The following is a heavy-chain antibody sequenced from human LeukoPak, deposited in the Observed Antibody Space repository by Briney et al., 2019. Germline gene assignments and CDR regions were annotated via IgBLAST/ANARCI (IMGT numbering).Heavy chain of an antibody. J-gene: IGHJ4*02. CDR1: GFTFRSYG. CDR2: ISGSGGST. Sequence: GGTLRLSCAASGFTFRSYGMSWVRQAPGKGLEWVSAISGSGGSTYYADSVKGRFTISRDNSKSTLFLQMNSLRTEDTAVYHCAKGGYYGDYQGYWGQGTLVTVSS. CDR3: AKGGYYGDYQGY. D-gene: IGHD4-17*01. V-gene: IGHV3-23*01.